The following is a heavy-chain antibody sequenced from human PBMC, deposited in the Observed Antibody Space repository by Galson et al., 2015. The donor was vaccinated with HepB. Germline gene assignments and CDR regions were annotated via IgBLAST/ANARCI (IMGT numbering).Heavy chain of an antibody. CDR1: GFALNSYS. Sequence: SLRLSCAASGFALNSYSVNWVRQAPGKGLEWVASITSSSSYIHYVDSVKGRFTISRDNAKNVMDLQMNAQRDDDTAVYYCVRGLYEFWGGYRPDTFDLWGQGTMVTVSS. CDR3: VRGLYEFWGGYRPDTFDL. J-gene: IGHJ3*01. D-gene: IGHD3/OR15-3a*01. CDR2: ITSSSSYI. V-gene: IGHV3-21*06.